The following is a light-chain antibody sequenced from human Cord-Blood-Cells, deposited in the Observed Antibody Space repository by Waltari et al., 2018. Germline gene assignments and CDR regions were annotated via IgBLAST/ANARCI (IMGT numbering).Light chain of an antibody. J-gene: IGLJ3*02. CDR1: SSDVRSYNL. CDR3: CSYAGSSTWV. V-gene: IGLV2-23*01. CDR2: EGS. Sequence: QSALTQPASVSGSPGQSITISCTGTSSDVRSYNLVSWYQQHPGKAPKLMIYEGSKRPSGGSKRFSGSKAGNTASLTTSGLQAEDEADYYCCSYAGSSTWVFGGGTKLTVL.